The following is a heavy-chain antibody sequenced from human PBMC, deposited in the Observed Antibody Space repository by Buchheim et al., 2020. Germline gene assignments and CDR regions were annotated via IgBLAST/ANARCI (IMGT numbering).Heavy chain of an antibody. V-gene: IGHV4-39*07. CDR2: IYYSGST. J-gene: IGHJ6*02. D-gene: IGHD6-13*01. CDR3: ARDEVAAAVSYYYYGMDV. CDR1: GGSISSSSYY. Sequence: QLQLQESGPGLVKPSETLSLTCTVSGGSISSSSYYWGWIRQPPGKGLEWIGSIYYSGSTYYNPSPKSRVAISVDTSKNQFFLKLSSVTAADTAVYYCARDEVAAAVSYYYYGMDVWGQGTT.